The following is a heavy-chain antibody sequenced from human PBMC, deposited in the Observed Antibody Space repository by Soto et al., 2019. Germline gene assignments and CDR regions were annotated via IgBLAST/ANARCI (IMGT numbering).Heavy chain of an antibody. Sequence: QVQLVESGGGVVQPGRSLRLSCAASGFTFSSYGMHWVRQAPGKGLEWVAVIWYDGSNKYYADSVKGRFTISRDNSKNTLYLQMNSLRAEDTAVYYCASCPFYSNSIYLDYWGQGTLVTVSS. CDR3: ASCPFYSNSIYLDY. V-gene: IGHV3-33*01. CDR1: GFTFSSYG. CDR2: IWYDGSNK. J-gene: IGHJ4*02. D-gene: IGHD4-4*01.